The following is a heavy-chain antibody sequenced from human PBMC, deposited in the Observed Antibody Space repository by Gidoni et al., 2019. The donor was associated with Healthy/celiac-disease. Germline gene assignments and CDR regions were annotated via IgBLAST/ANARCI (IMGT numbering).Heavy chain of an antibody. Sequence: QVQLVQSGAEVKKPGASVKVSCKASGYTFPGYYMHWVRQAPGQGLEWMGWINPNSGGTNYAQKFQGWVTMTRDTSISTAYMELSRLRSDDTAVYYCAREARGSFYYGSGSYNGRWFDPWGQGTLVTVSS. CDR2: INPNSGGT. CDR1: GYTFPGYY. D-gene: IGHD3-10*01. V-gene: IGHV1-2*04. J-gene: IGHJ5*02. CDR3: AREARGSFYYGSGSYNGRWFDP.